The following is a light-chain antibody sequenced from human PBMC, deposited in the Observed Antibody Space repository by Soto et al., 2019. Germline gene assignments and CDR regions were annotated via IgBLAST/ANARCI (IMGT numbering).Light chain of an antibody. V-gene: IGKV3-11*01. Sequence: EIVLTQSPATLSSSPGERDTLSCRASQSVSSYLAWYQQKPGQAPRLLIYDASNRATGIPARFSGSWSGTDCALTISSLEPEDFAVYYCQQRSNWYTFGQGTKLEIK. CDR1: QSVSSY. CDR3: QQRSNWYT. J-gene: IGKJ2*01. CDR2: DAS.